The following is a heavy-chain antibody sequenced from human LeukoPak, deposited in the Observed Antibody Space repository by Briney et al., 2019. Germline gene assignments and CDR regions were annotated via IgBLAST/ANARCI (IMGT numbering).Heavy chain of an antibody. CDR1: GFTFSSYA. J-gene: IGHJ4*02. CDR2: ISYDGSNK. CDR3: ARDIDYYDSSGSTRFDY. Sequence: EGSLRLSCAASGFTFSSYAMHWVRQAPGKGLERVAVISYDGSNKYYADSVKGRFTISRDNSKNTLYLQMNSLRAEDTAVYYCARDIDYYDSSGSTRFDYWGQGTLVTVSS. D-gene: IGHD3-22*01. V-gene: IGHV3-30-3*01.